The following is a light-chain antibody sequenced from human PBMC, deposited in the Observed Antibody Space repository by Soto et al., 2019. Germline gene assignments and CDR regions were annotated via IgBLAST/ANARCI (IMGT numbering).Light chain of an antibody. Sequence: QSALTHPRAVSGSPGQSVTISCTGTSSDVGGYNYVSWYQQHPGKAPKLTVHDVSKRPSGVPDRFSGSKSGNTASLPISGLQAEDEADYYCCSYAGSYTWVLGGGTKVTVL. V-gene: IGLV2-11*01. CDR1: SSDVGGYNY. CDR2: DVS. J-gene: IGLJ3*02. CDR3: CSYAGSYTWV.